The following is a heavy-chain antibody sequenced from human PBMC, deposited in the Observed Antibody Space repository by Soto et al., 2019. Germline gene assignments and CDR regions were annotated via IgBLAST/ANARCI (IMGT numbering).Heavy chain of an antibody. CDR1: GFNLSSSR. J-gene: IGHJ5*02. D-gene: IGHD3-22*01. Sequence: EVQLVESGGGLVQPGGSLRLSCAASGFNLSSSRMHWVRQAPGEGLWWISRINSDGSTTSYADSVKGRFTISRDNAKNSLYLQMNSLRAVDTAEYYCARIDTSTGTLSWGQGTLVTVSS. V-gene: IGHV3-74*01. CDR2: INSDGSTT. CDR3: ARIDTSTGTLS.